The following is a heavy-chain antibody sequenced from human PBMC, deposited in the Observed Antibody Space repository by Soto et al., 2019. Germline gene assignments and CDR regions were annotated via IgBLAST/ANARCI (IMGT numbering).Heavy chain of an antibody. CDR1: GFTFSSYE. CDR2: ISSSSSTI. D-gene: IGHD2-21*02. CDR3: ARDPITVVTHFDY. J-gene: IGHJ4*02. Sequence: GGSLRLSCAASGFTFSSYEMNWVRQAPGKGLEWVSYISSSSSTIYYADSVKGRFTISRDNAKNSLYLQMNSLRAEDTAVYYCARDPITVVTHFDYWGQGTLVTVSS. V-gene: IGHV3-48*03.